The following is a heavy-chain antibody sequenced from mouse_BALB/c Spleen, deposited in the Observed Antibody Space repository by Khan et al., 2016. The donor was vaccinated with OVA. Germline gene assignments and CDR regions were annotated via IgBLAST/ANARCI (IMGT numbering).Heavy chain of an antibody. Sequence: QIQLVQSGPELKKPGETVRISCKASGYTFTTAGMQWVQKMPGKGLKWIGWINTHSGVPKYAEDFKGRFAFSLETSANTAYLQITNLTKEDTAKYFCARGGAAYYRNDGGAMEYWGQGTSVTVSS. CDR3: ARGGAAYYRNDGGAMEY. CDR1: GYTFTTAG. CDR2: INTHSGVP. V-gene: IGHV9-4*02. J-gene: IGHJ4*01. D-gene: IGHD2-14*01.